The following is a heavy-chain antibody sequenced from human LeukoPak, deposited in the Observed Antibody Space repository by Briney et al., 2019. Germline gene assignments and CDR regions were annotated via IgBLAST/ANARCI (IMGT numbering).Heavy chain of an antibody. V-gene: IGHV4-34*01. CDR2: INHSGST. Sequence: PSETLSLTCAVYGGSFSGYYWSWIRQPPGKGLEWIGEINHSGSTNYNPSLKSRVTISVDTSKNQFSLKLSSVTAADTAVYYCARVVVARTYYYYMDVWGKGTTVTVSS. CDR1: GGSFSGYY. J-gene: IGHJ6*03. CDR3: ARVVVARTYYYYMDV. D-gene: IGHD2-15*01.